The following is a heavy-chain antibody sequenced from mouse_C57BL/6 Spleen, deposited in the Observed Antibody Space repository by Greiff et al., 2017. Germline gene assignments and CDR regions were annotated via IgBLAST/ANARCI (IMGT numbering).Heavy chain of an antibody. J-gene: IGHJ2*01. CDR1: GYPFTSYW. CDR2: IDPADSYT. Sequence: VQLQQPGAELVMPGASVKLSCKASGYPFTSYWMHWVKQRPGQGLEWIGEIDPADSYTNYNQKFKGKATLTVDKSSSTAYMQLSSLTSEDSAVYYCARRDLCSGSFDDWGQGTTLTVSS. V-gene: IGHV1-69*01. CDR3: ARRDLCSGSFDD. D-gene: IGHD6-1*01.